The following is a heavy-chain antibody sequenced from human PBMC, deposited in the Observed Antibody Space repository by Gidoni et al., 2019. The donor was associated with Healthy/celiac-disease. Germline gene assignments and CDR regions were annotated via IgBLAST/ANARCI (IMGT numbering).Heavy chain of an antibody. Sequence: EVQLVESGGGLVQPGGSLRLSCAASGFTFSRYEMNWVRQAPGKGLEWVSYISSSGSTIYYADSVKGRFTISRDNAKNSLYLQMNSLRAEDTAVYYCARFASSGSVAHYWYFDLWGRGTLVTVSS. CDR1: GFTFSRYE. CDR3: ARFASSGSVAHYWYFDL. J-gene: IGHJ2*01. V-gene: IGHV3-48*03. CDR2: ISSSGSTI.